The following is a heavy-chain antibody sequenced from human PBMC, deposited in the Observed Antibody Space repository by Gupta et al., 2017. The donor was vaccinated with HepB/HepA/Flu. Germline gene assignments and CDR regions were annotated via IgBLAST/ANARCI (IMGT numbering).Heavy chain of an antibody. J-gene: IGHJ6*02. D-gene: IGHD3-9*01. Sequence: VQLQESGPGLVKPSETLSLICTVPGGSISSYYWSWLRQPPGKGLEWIGYICYSGSTNYNPSLKSRVIISVDTSKNQFSLQPSAVTAADTAVYYCARGTLQTYYDILTGLSSWGMDVWGQGTTGTVSS. V-gene: IGHV4-59*01. CDR1: GGSISSYY. CDR2: ICYSGST. CDR3: ARGTLQTYYDILTGLSSWGMDV.